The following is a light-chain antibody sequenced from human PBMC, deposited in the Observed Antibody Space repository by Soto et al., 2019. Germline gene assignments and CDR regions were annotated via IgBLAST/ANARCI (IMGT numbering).Light chain of an antibody. CDR1: SSDVGSYNR. V-gene: IGLV2-18*02. CDR3: SSYTSSSTYV. J-gene: IGLJ1*01. Sequence: QSVLTQPPSVSGSPGQSVTISCTGTSSDVGSYNRVSWYQQPPGTAPKLMIYEVSNRPSGVPDRFSGSKSGNTASLTISGLQAEDDADYYCSSYTSSSTYVFGFGTQLIVL. CDR2: EVS.